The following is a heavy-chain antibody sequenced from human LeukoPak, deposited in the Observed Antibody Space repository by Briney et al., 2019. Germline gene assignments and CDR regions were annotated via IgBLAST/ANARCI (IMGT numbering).Heavy chain of an antibody. CDR2: INPNSGGT. J-gene: IGHJ4*02. D-gene: IGHD2-15*01. V-gene: IGHV1-2*02. CDR3: ARVRHIVVVVAALDY. Sequence: ASVKVSCKASGYTFTCYYMHWVRQAPGQGLERMGWINPNSGGTNYAQKFQGRVTMTRDTSISTAYMELSRLRSDDTAVYYCARVRHIVVVVAALDYWGQGTLVTVSS. CDR1: GYTFTCYY.